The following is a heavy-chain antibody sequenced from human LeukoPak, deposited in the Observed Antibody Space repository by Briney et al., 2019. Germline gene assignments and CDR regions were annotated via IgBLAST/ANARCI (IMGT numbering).Heavy chain of an antibody. J-gene: IGHJ6*02. CDR2: ISSSGSTI. Sequence: GGSLRLSCTASGFSFSNSAMNWVRQAPGKGLEWVSYISSSGSTIYYADSVKGRFTISRDNAKNSLYLQMNSLRAEDTAVYYCARDVVVVAATTWPYYYGMDVWGQGTTVTVSS. V-gene: IGHV3-48*03. CDR1: GFSFSNSA. CDR3: ARDVVVVAATTWPYYYGMDV. D-gene: IGHD2-15*01.